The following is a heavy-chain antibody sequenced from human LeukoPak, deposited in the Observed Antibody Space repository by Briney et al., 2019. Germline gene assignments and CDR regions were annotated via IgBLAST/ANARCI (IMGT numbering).Heavy chain of an antibody. CDR2: IYYSGST. CDR1: GGSISSSSYY. D-gene: IGHD3-22*01. J-gene: IGHJ5*02. Sequence: KPSETLSLTCTVSGGSISSSSYYWGWIRQPPGKGLEWIGSIYYSGSTYYNPSLKSRVTISVDTSKNQFSLKLSSVTAADTAVYYCARSLRGYYDSSGLNWFDPWGQGTLVTVSS. CDR3: ARSLRGYYDSSGLNWFDP. V-gene: IGHV4-39*01.